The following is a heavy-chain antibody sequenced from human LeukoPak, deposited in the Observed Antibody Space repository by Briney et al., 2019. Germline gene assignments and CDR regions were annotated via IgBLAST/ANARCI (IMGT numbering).Heavy chain of an antibody. CDR1: GGSISSFY. J-gene: IGHJ4*02. CDR2: IYTSGST. CDR3: ARSFWGSYPDY. Sequence: SETLSLTCTVSGGSISSFYWNWIRQPAGKGLEWIGHIYTSGSTNYNPSLKSRVTMSVDTSKNQFSLRLSSVTAADTAVYYCARSFWGSYPDYWGQGTLVTVSS. V-gene: IGHV4-4*07. D-gene: IGHD3-16*01.